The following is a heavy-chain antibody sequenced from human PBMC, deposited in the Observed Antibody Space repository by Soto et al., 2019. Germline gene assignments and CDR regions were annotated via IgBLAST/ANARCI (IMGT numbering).Heavy chain of an antibody. CDR1: RFSFSRYA. J-gene: IGHJ4*02. CDR2: ISGSGLST. Sequence: EVQLLESGGGLVQPGGSLRLSCAASRFSFSRYAMNWVRQAPGKGLEWVSWISGSGLSTYYADSVKGRFTVSRDNSKNTLYLQMNSLRGEDTAVYYCAKDAFAAPYYFDSWGQGMLVSVSS. CDR3: AKDAFAAPYYFDS. D-gene: IGHD3-16*01. V-gene: IGHV3-23*01.